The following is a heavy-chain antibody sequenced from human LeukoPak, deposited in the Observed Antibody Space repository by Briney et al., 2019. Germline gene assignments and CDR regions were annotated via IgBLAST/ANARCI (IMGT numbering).Heavy chain of an antibody. D-gene: IGHD2-21*02. CDR3: ARHGEYCGGDCYAGKDV. CDR2: IYPGDSDT. Sequence: GESLKISCKGSGYSFTSYWIGWVRQMPGKGLEWMGIIYPGDSDTRYSPSFQGQVTISADKSISTAYLQWSSLKASDTAMYYCARHGEYCGGDCYAGKDVWGQGTTVTVSS. CDR1: GYSFTSYW. J-gene: IGHJ6*02. V-gene: IGHV5-51*01.